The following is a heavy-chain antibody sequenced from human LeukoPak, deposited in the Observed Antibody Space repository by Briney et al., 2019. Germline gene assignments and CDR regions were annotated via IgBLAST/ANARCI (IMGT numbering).Heavy chain of an antibody. D-gene: IGHD2-21*02. CDR1: GYTFTSYY. CDR3: ARDHAYCGGDCYSNVGAFDI. CDR2: INPSGGST. V-gene: IGHV1-46*01. J-gene: IGHJ3*02. Sequence: ASVKVSCKASGYTFTSYYIHWVRQAPGQGLEWMGIINPSGGSTSYAQKFQGRVTMTRDTSTSTVYMELSSLRSEDTAVYYCARDHAYCGGDCYSNVGAFDIWGQGTMVTVSS.